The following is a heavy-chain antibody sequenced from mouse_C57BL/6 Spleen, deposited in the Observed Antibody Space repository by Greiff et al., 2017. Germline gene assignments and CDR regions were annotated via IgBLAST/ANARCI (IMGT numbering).Heavy chain of an antibody. V-gene: IGHV1-4*01. Sequence: QVQLQQSGAELARPGSSVKLSCKASGYTFTSYTMPWVKQRPGQGLEWIGYINPSSSYTKYNQKFKDKATLTADKSSSTAYMQLSSLTSEDSAVYYCARSNDPLDYWGQGTTLTVSS. CDR2: INPSSSYT. J-gene: IGHJ2*01. CDR1: GYTFTSYT. CDR3: ARSNDPLDY.